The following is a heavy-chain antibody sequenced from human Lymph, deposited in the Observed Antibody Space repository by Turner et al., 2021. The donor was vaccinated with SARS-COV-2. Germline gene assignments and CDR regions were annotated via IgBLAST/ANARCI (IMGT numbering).Heavy chain of an antibody. Sequence: QVQLVQSGAEVKKPGSSVKVSCKAAGGTFSSYGFSWVRQAPGQGLEWMGGIIPISGTANYAQKFQGRVTITADESTSTAYMELSSLRSEDTAVYYCARDTAVAGTLGDFDIWGQGTMVTVSS. CDR2: IIPISGTA. CDR1: GGTFSSYG. V-gene: IGHV1-69*01. D-gene: IGHD6-19*01. CDR3: ARDTAVAGTLGDFDI. J-gene: IGHJ3*02.